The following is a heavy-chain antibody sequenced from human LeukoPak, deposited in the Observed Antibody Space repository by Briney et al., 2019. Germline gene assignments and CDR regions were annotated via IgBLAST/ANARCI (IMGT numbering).Heavy chain of an antibody. V-gene: IGHV3-23*01. CDR1: GFTVSSNY. Sequence: GGSLRLSCAASGFTVSSNYMSWVRQAPGKGLEWVSAISGSGGSTYYADSVKGRFTISRDNSKNTLYLQMNSLRAEDTAVYYCAKESLWFGEPTDAFDIWGQGTMVTVSS. D-gene: IGHD3-10*01. J-gene: IGHJ3*02. CDR3: AKESLWFGEPTDAFDI. CDR2: ISGSGGST.